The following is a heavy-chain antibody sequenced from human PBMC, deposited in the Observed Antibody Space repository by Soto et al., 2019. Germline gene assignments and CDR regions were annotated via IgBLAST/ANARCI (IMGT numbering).Heavy chain of an antibody. J-gene: IGHJ6*02. CDR1: GDSIISSSYY. D-gene: IGHD2-2*01. Sequence: PSETLSLTCTVSGDSIISSSYYWVWIRQPPGKGLEWIGSIYYSGSTYYNPSLKGRVTISVDTSKNQFSLKLGSVTAADTAVYYCARREGASCWHAPFYYFCTDVWGQGTTVTVSS. CDR2: IYYSGST. CDR3: ARREGASCWHAPFYYFCTDV. V-gene: IGHV4-39*01.